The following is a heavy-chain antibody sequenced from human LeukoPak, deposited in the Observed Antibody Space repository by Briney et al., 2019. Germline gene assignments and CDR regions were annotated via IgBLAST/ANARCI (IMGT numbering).Heavy chain of an antibody. V-gene: IGHV4-59*12. CDR3: ARAKKDYYDSSGPRFWFDP. D-gene: IGHD3-22*01. J-gene: IGHJ5*02. CDR2: IYYSGST. CDR1: GGSISSYY. Sequence: SETLSLTCTVSGGSISSYYWSWIRQPPGKGLEWIGYIYYSGSTNYNPSLKSRVTISVDTSKNQFSLKLSSVTAADTAVYYCARAKKDYYDSSGPRFWFDPWGQGTLVTVSS.